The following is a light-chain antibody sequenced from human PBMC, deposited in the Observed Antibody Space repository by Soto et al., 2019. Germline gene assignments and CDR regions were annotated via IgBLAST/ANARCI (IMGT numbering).Light chain of an antibody. CDR2: AAS. CDR3: QQYENWPWT. Sequence: ERVMTQSPATLSVFPGEGATLSCRASEAVSTNLAWYQHKPGQAPRLLIYAASTRSTGVPARFSGSGSGTEFTLTTSNLQSEDVATYYCQQYENWPWTFGQGTKVDIK. CDR1: EAVSTN. J-gene: IGKJ1*01. V-gene: IGKV3-15*01.